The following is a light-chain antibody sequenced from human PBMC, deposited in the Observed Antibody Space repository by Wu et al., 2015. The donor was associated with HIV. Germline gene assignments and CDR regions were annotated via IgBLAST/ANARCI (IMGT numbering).Light chain of an antibody. CDR3: QHYASSLVT. J-gene: IGKJ4*01. CDR2: GAS. Sequence: EIVLTQSPGTLSLSPGERATLSCRASQSVTSSHLAWYQQKPGQAPRLLIYGASTRAAGIPDRFSGSGSGTDFTLTISRLEPEDFAVFYCQHYASSLVTFGGGTKVEIK. V-gene: IGKV3-20*01. CDR1: QSVTSSH.